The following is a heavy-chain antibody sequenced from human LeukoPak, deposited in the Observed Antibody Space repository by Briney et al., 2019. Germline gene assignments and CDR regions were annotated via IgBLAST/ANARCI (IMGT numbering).Heavy chain of an antibody. CDR2: ISGSGGST. CDR3: AKVLLRALDYMDV. J-gene: IGHJ6*03. Sequence: GGLRLSCAASGFAFSSHGMNWVRQAPGKGLEWVSAISGSGGSTYYADFVKGRFTISRDNSKSTLYLQMNNLRADDTAVYYCAKVLLRALDYMDVWGKGTTVTVSS. V-gene: IGHV3-23*01. CDR1: GFAFSSHG. D-gene: IGHD2-15*01.